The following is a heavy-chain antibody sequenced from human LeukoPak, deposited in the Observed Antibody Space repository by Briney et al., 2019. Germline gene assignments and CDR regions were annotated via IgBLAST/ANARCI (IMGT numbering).Heavy chain of an antibody. J-gene: IGHJ5*02. CDR1: GYTFTGYY. CDR3: ARGYCSGGSCPARIDP. D-gene: IGHD2-15*01. CDR2: INPSSGGT. V-gene: IGHV1-2*02. Sequence: GASVKVSCKASGYTFTGYYMHWVRQAPGQGLEWMGWINPSSGGTNYAQKFQGRVTMTRDTSISTAYMELSRLRSDDTAVYYCARGYCSGGSCPARIDPWGQGTLVTVSS.